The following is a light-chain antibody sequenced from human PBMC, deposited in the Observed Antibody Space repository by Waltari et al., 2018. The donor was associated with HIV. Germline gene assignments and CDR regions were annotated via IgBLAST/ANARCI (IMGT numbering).Light chain of an antibody. CDR1: QTVTTY. CDR3: QQSYSTPRT. Sequence: DIQMTHSPSSLSASLGGRVTITCRPSQTVTTYLNWYLQVPGKAPSLLITGTSTLQSGVPSRFSGTGSGTHFTLTINDLQPEYCGIYYCQQSYSTPRTFGGGT. V-gene: IGKV1-39*01. J-gene: IGKJ4*01. CDR2: GTS.